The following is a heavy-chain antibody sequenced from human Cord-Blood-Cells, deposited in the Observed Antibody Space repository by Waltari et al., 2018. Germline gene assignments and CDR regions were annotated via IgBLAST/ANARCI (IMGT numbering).Heavy chain of an antibody. CDR1: GGSISSSSYY. D-gene: IGHD1-26*01. V-gene: IGHV4-39*01. Sequence: QLQLQESGPGLVKPSETLSLTCTVSGGSISSSSYYWGWIRQPPGKGLEWIGSIYYSGRTYYNPSIKSRVTISVDTSKNQFSLKLSSVTAADTAVYYCAGSGSYYAFDIWGQGTMVTVSS. CDR2: IYYSGRT. CDR3: AGSGSYYAFDI. J-gene: IGHJ3*02.